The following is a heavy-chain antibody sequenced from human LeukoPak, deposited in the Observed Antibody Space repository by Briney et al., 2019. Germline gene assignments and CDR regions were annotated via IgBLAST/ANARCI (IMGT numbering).Heavy chain of an antibody. CDR3: VRGTGY. CDR2: ISSNGDNT. Sequence: GGSLRLSCSVSGFTFSTYVMHWVRQAPGKGLGYVSAISSNGDNTYYADSAKGRFTISRDNSKNTLYLQMSSLRADDTAMYYCVRGTGYWGQGTLVTVSS. J-gene: IGHJ4*02. CDR1: GFTFSTYV. V-gene: IGHV3-64D*06.